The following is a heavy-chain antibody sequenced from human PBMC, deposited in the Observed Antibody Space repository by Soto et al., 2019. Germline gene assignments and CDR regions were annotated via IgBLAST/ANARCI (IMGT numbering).Heavy chain of an antibody. V-gene: IGHV4-4*02. D-gene: IGHD3-22*01. Sequence: QVQLQESGPGLVKPSGTLSLTCAVSGGSISSSNWWSWVRQPPGKGLEWIGEIYHSGSTNYNPSLKSRVTISVDKSKNQFALELSSVTAADTAVYYCARAVGDSSGYLDAFDIWGQGTMVTVSS. J-gene: IGHJ3*02. CDR3: ARAVGDSSGYLDAFDI. CDR2: IYHSGST. CDR1: GGSISSSNW.